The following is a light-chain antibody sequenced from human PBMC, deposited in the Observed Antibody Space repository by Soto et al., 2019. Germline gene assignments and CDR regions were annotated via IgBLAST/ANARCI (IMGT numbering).Light chain of an antibody. CDR1: SSDVGGSKL. CDR2: EDT. J-gene: IGLJ3*02. Sequence: QSVLTQPASVSGSPGQSITISCTGTSSDVGGSKLVSWYQHHPGKAPKLIIYEDTKRPSGVSTRFSGSKSGNTASLTISGLQGEDEAYYYFCSYAISATWVFGGGTKLTVL. CDR3: CSYAISATWV. V-gene: IGLV2-23*01.